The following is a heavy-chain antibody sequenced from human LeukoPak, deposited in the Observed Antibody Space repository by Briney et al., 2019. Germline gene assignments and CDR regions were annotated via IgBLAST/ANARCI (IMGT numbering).Heavy chain of an antibody. Sequence: SGGSLRLSCAASAXTFSSYWVHWVRQAPGKGLVWVSRINGDGSSTNYADSVQGRFTISRDNAKNTLYLQMNSLRAEDTAVYYCARGVTTWVNGFDYWGQGTLVTVSS. V-gene: IGHV3-74*01. CDR2: INGDGSST. CDR1: AXTFSSYW. CDR3: ARGVTTWVNGFDY. J-gene: IGHJ4*02. D-gene: IGHD1-1*01.